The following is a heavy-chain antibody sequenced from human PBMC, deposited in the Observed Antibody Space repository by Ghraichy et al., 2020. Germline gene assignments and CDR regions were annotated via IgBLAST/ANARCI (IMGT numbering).Heavy chain of an antibody. Sequence: GGSLRLSCAASGFTFSSYAMSWVRQAPGMGLEWVSGVSSSGRSYYADSVKGRFTISRDTSKKTLYLQMNNLRIEDTAVYYCAKRGTDYWSETSCYEFTWFDPWGQGTLVTVSS. CDR1: GFTFSSYA. CDR2: VSSSGRS. D-gene: IGHD2-2*01. J-gene: IGHJ5*02. V-gene: IGHV3-23*01. CDR3: AKRGTDYWSETSCYEFTWFDP.